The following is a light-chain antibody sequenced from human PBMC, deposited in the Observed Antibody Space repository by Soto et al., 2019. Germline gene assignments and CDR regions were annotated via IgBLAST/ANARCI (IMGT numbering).Light chain of an antibody. V-gene: IGKV1-39*01. J-gene: IGKJ1*01. CDR2: VTS. CDR3: QQTFSAPET. Sequence: DIQMTQSPSSLSASVGDRVSVTCRTSQNITKFLNWYQEKPGKAPKVLIYVTSNLENGVPSRFSGRGSGTHYTLSISSLQPEDFATYYCQQTFSAPETFGPGTRVEVK. CDR1: QNITKF.